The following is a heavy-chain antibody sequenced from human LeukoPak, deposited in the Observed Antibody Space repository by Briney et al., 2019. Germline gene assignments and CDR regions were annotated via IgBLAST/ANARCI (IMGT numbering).Heavy chain of an antibody. CDR2: ISYDGSNK. J-gene: IGHJ6*02. V-gene: IGHV3-30*18. CDR1: GFTFSIYG. CDR3: AKDLAGPRNYYYYGMDV. D-gene: IGHD1-14*01. Sequence: PGRSLRLSCAASGFTFSIYGMHWVRQAPGKGLEWVAVISYDGSNKYYADSVKGRFTISRDNSKNTLYLQMNSLRAEDTAVYYCAKDLAGPRNYYYYGMDVWGQGTTVTVSS.